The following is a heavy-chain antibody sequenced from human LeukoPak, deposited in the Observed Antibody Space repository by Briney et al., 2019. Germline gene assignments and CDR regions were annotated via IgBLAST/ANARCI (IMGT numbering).Heavy chain of an antibody. CDR3: ARDHTSSSFAFDI. V-gene: IGHV4-59*01. Sequence: SETLSLTRTVSGGSISSYYWSWIRQPPGKGLEWIGYIYYSGSTNYNPSLKSRVTISVDTSKNQFSLKLSSVTAADTAVYYCARDHTSSSFAFDIWGQGTMVTVSS. CDR2: IYYSGST. J-gene: IGHJ3*02. D-gene: IGHD6-6*01. CDR1: GGSISSYY.